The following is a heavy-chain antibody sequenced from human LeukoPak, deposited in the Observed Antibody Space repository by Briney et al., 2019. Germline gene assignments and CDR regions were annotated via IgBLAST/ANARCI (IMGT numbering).Heavy chain of an antibody. V-gene: IGHV3-30-3*01. CDR2: ISYDGSNK. CDR3: ARKGLPDH. CDR1: GFTFSSYA. J-gene: IGHJ4*02. Sequence: PGGSLRLSCAASGFTFSSYAMHWVRQAPGKGLEWVAVISYDGSNKYYADSVKGRFIISRDNAKNSLYLQMNSLRTDDTAVYYCARKGLPDHWGQGTLVTVSS.